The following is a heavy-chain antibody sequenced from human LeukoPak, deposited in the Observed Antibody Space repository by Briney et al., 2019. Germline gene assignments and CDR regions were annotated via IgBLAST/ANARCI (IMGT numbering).Heavy chain of an antibody. CDR2: IYSGGST. Sequence: PGGSLRLSCAASGFTVSSNYMSWVRQAPGKGLEWVSVIYSGGSTYYADSVEGRFTISRDNSKNTLYLQMNSLRAEDTAVYYCARDGMYYDSSGYYYGVDYWGQGTLVTVSS. D-gene: IGHD3-22*01. J-gene: IGHJ4*02. CDR1: GFTVSSNY. CDR3: ARDGMYYDSSGYYYGVDY. V-gene: IGHV3-66*01.